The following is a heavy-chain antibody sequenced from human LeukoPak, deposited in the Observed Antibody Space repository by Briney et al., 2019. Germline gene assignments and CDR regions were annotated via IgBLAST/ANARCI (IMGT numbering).Heavy chain of an antibody. D-gene: IGHD6-13*01. V-gene: IGHV3-21*01. Sequence: GGSLRLSCAASGFTFSSYSMNWVRQAPGKGLEWVSSISSSSSYIYYADSVKGRFTISRDNAKNSLFLQMNSLRAEDTAVYYCARDSSAAASDYWGQGTLVTVSS. J-gene: IGHJ4*02. CDR3: ARDSSAAASDY. CDR2: ISSSSSYI. CDR1: GFTFSSYS.